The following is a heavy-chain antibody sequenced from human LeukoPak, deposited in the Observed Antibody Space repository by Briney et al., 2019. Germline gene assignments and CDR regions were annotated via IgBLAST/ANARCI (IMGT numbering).Heavy chain of an antibody. CDR1: GFTFSSYA. V-gene: IGHV3-23*01. CDR2: ISGSGGST. Sequence: PGGSLRLSCAASGFTFSSYAMSWVRQAPGKGLEWVSAISGSGGSTYYADSVKGRFTISRDNSKNTLYLQMNSLRAEDTAVYCCAKTDSRPFANPGPYFDYWGQGTLVTVSS. CDR3: AKTDSRPFANPGPYFDY. J-gene: IGHJ4*02. D-gene: IGHD3-16*01.